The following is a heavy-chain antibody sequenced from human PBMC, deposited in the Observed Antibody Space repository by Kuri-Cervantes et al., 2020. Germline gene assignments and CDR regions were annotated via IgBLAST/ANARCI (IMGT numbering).Heavy chain of an antibody. Sequence: GSLRLSCTVSGGSISSYYWSWIRQPPGKGLEWIGYIYYSGSANYNPSLKSRVTISVDRSKNQFSLKLSSVTAADTAVYYCARGHYDFWSGSSMVDYWGQGTLVTVSS. CDR3: ARGHYDFWSGSSMVDY. J-gene: IGHJ4*02. CDR2: IYYSGSA. V-gene: IGHV4-59*12. D-gene: IGHD3-3*01. CDR1: GGSISSYY.